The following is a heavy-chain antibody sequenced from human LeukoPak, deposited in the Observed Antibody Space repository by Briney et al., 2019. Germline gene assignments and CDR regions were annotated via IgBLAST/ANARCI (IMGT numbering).Heavy chain of an antibody. D-gene: IGHD3-10*01. V-gene: IGHV3-23*01. CDR2: TSGSGGTT. J-gene: IGHJ4*02. CDR3: AKDHNPLLWFGELSTTKNAFDY. Sequence: GGTLRLSCAASRFTFSSYGMSWVRQAPGKGLEWVSVTSGSGGTTFYSDSVKGRFTISRDNSKNTLYLQMNSLRAEDTAVYYCAKDHNPLLWFGELSTTKNAFDYWGQGTLVTVSS. CDR1: RFTFSSYG.